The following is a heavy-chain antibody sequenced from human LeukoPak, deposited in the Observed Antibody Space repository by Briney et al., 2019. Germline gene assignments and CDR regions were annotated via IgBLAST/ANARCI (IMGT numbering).Heavy chain of an antibody. CDR2: INHSGST. J-gene: IGHJ5*02. Sequence: PSETLSLTCAVYGGSFSGYYWSWIRQPPGKGLEWIGEINHSGSTNYNPSLKSRVTISVDTSKNQFSLKLSSVTAADTAVYYCATGPDDYSNYDWFDPWGQGTLVTVSS. CDR1: GGSFSGYY. D-gene: IGHD4-11*01. CDR3: ATGPDDYSNYDWFDP. V-gene: IGHV4-34*01.